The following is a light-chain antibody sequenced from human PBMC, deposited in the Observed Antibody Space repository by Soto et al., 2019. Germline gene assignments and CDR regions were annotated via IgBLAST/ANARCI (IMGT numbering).Light chain of an antibody. CDR2: GAS. V-gene: IGKV3-20*01. CDR1: QSVNSNY. CDR3: QRYGSSPPRT. Sequence: ELVMTQSPATLSVSPGERASLSCRASQSVNSNYLAWYQQKPGQAPRLLIYGASSRATGIPDRFSGSGSGTDFTLTISRLEPEDFAVYYCQRYGSSPPRTFGQGTKVDIK. J-gene: IGKJ1*01.